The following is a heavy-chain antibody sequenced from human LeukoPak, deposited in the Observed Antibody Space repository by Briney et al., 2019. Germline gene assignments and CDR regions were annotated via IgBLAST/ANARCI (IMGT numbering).Heavy chain of an antibody. CDR2: ISSSSSYI. V-gene: IGHV3-21*01. CDR1: GFTFSSYS. J-gene: IGHJ4*02. Sequence: GGSLRLSCAASGFTFSSYSMNWVRQAPGKGLEWVSSISSSSSYIYYADSVKGRFTISRDNAKNSLYLQMNSLRAEDTAVYYCARAGNDFWSGYYNWGQGTLVTVSS. D-gene: IGHD3-3*01. CDR3: ARAGNDFWSGYYN.